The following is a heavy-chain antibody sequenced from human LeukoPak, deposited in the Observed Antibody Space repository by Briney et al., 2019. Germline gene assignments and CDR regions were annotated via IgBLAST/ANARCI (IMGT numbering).Heavy chain of an antibody. D-gene: IGHD3-10*01. Sequence: GGSLRLSCAASRITLTSNYMSWVRQAPGKGLEWVSHIYGGGTTHYADCVKGRFTISRDDSKNTLYLQMNSLGAEDTAVYYCELWFEDDAFDIWGQGTVVTVSS. V-gene: IGHV3-66*01. CDR1: RITLTSNY. J-gene: IGHJ3*02. CDR3: ELWFEDDAFDI. CDR2: IYGGGTT.